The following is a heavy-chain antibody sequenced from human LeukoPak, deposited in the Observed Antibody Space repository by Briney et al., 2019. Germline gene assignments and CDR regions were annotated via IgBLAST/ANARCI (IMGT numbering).Heavy chain of an antibody. CDR3: ARVRGSGLLNWFDP. Sequence: ASVKVSCKASGYTFTSYGISWVRQSPGQGLEWMGRISAYNGNTNYAQKLQGRVTMTTDTSTSTAYMELRSLRSDDTAVYYCARVRGSGLLNWFDPWGQGTLVTVSS. V-gene: IGHV1-18*01. CDR1: GYTFTSYG. J-gene: IGHJ5*02. D-gene: IGHD3-16*01. CDR2: ISAYNGNT.